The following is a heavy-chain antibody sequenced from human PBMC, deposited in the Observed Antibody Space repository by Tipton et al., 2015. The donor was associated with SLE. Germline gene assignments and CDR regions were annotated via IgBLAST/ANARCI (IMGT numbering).Heavy chain of an antibody. D-gene: IGHD5-12*01. CDR1: GGSISSYY. V-gene: IGHV4-4*07. CDR3: ARVMDLDYYGMDV. Sequence: LRLSCTVSGGSISSYYWSWIRQPAGKGLEWIGRIYTSGSTNYNPSLKSRVTMSVDTSKNQFSLKLSSVTAADTAVYYCARVMDLDYYGMDVWGQGTPVTVSS. CDR2: IYTSGST. J-gene: IGHJ6*02.